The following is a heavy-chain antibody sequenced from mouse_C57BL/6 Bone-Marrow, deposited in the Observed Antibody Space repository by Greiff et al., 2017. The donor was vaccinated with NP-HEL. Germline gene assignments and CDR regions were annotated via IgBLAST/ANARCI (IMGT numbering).Heavy chain of an antibody. CDR3: ARLGNFVPGWYFEV. J-gene: IGHJ1*03. V-gene: IGHV1-64*01. CDR1: GYTFTSYW. CDR2: INPNSGST. Sequence: QVQLQQPGAELVKPGASVKLSCKASGYTFTSYWMHWVKQRPGQGLEWIGMINPNSGSTNYNEKFKSKATLTVDKSSSTAYMQLSSLTSEDSAVYYCARLGNFVPGWYFEVWGTGTTVTVSS. D-gene: IGHD3-3*01.